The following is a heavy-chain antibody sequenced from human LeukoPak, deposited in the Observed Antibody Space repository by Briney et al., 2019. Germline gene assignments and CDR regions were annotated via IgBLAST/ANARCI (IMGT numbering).Heavy chain of an antibody. CDR1: GGSISSYH. D-gene: IGHD6-19*01. CDR2: IYYSGST. V-gene: IGHV4-59*01. Sequence: SETLSLTCTVSGGSISSYHWSWIRQPPGKGLEWIGYIYYSGSTNYNPSLKSRVTISVDTSKNQFSLKLSSVTAADTAVYYCARGSVNGWSHSDYWGQGTLVTVSS. J-gene: IGHJ4*02. CDR3: ARGSVNGWSHSDY.